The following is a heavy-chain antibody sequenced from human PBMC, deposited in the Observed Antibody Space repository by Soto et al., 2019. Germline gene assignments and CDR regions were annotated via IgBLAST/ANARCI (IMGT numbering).Heavy chain of an antibody. Sequence: GGSLRLSCAASGFTFSSYGMHWVRQAPGKGLEWVAVIWYDGSNKYYADSVKGRFTISRDNSKNTLYLQMNSLRAEDTAVYYCARDRHGSGSTMYNWGQGTLVTVSS. V-gene: IGHV3-33*01. D-gene: IGHD3-10*01. CDR2: IWYDGSNK. CDR1: GFTFSSYG. CDR3: ARDRHGSGSTMYN. J-gene: IGHJ4*02.